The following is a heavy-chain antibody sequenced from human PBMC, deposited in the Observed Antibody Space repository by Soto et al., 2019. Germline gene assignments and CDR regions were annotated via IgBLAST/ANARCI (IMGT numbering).Heavy chain of an antibody. J-gene: IGHJ5*02. CDR1: GYTFTGYY. CDR2: INPNSGGT. Sequence: ASVKVSCKASGYTFTGYYMHWVRQAPGQGLEWMGWINPNSGGTNYAQKFQGRVTMTRDTSISTAYMELSRLRSDDTAVYYCARAIAVAGTSRFDPWGQGTLVTVSS. D-gene: IGHD6-19*01. V-gene: IGHV1-2*02. CDR3: ARAIAVAGTSRFDP.